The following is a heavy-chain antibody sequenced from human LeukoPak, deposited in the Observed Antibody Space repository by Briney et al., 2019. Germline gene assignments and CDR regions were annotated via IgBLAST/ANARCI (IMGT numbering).Heavy chain of an antibody. Sequence: SETLSLTCTVSGGSISSYYWSWIRQPPGKGLEWIGYIYYSGSTNYNPSLKSRGTISVDTSKNQFSLKLSSVTAADTAVYYCARARDGYSTDAFDIWGQGTMVTVSS. CDR2: IYYSGST. J-gene: IGHJ3*02. CDR3: ARARDGYSTDAFDI. CDR1: GGSISSYY. V-gene: IGHV4-59*01. D-gene: IGHD5-24*01.